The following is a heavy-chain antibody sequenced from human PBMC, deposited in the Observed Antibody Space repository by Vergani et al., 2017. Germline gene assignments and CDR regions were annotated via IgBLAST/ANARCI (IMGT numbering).Heavy chain of an antibody. Sequence: QVQLVESGGGVVQPGRSLRLSCAASGFTFSSYAMHWVRQAPGKGLEWVAVISYDGSNKYYADSVKGRFTISRDNSKNTLYLQMNSLRAEDTAVYYCARASSSSWYGNYYYGMDVWGQGTTVTVSS. J-gene: IGHJ6*02. CDR3: ARASSSSWYGNYYYGMDV. D-gene: IGHD6-13*01. V-gene: IGHV3-30-3*01. CDR2: ISYDGSNK. CDR1: GFTFSSYA.